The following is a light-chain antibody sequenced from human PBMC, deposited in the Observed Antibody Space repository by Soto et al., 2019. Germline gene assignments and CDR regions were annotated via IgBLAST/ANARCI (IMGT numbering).Light chain of an antibody. J-gene: IGLJ3*02. V-gene: IGLV7-46*01. CDR2: DTS. CDR3: LLSYNGPWV. CDR1: TGAVTSGHY. Sequence: QAVVTQEPSLTVSPGGTVTLTCGSSTGAVTSGHYPYWFQQKPGQAPRTLIYDTSDKHSWTPARFSGSRLGGKAALTLSGALPEDEPDYSSLLSYNGPWVFGGGTKLTVL.